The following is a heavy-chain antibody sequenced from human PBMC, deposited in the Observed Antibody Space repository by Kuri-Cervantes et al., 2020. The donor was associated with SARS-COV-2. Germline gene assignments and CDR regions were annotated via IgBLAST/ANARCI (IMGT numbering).Heavy chain of an antibody. CDR2: ISYDGSNK. D-gene: IGHD3-16*02. Sequence: GGSLRLSCAASGFTFSSYAMHWVRQAPGEGLEWVAVISYDGSNKYYADSVKGRFTISRDNSKNTLYLQMNSLRAEDTAVYYCARSYYDYIWGSYRPEALDYWGQGTLVTVSS. J-gene: IGHJ4*02. CDR3: ARSYYDYIWGSYRPEALDY. CDR1: GFTFSSYA. V-gene: IGHV3-30-3*01.